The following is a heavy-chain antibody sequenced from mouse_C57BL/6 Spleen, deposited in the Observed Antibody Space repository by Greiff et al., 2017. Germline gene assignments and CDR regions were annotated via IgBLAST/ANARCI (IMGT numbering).Heavy chain of an antibody. CDR2: IYPGSGNT. Sequence: VHLVESGAELVRPGASVKLSCKASGYTFTDYYINWVKQRPGQGLEWIARIYPGSGNTYYNEKFKGKATLTAEKSSSTAYMQLSSLTSEDSAVYFCARSSFYYYGSSYFDYWGQGTTLTVSS. D-gene: IGHD1-1*01. CDR3: ARSSFYYYGSSYFDY. V-gene: IGHV1-76*01. CDR1: GYTFTDYY. J-gene: IGHJ2*01.